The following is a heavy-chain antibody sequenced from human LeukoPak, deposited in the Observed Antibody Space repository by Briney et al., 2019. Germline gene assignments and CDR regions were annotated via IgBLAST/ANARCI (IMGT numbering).Heavy chain of an antibody. D-gene: IGHD3-10*01. Sequence: ASVKVSCKASGYTFTSYDINWVRQATGQGLEWMGWMNPNSGNTGYAQKFQGRVTITTDEFTSTAYMELSSLRSEDTAVYYCARAGGSGSYPYYYYYMDVWGKGTTVTVSS. J-gene: IGHJ6*03. V-gene: IGHV1-8*03. CDR2: MNPNSGNT. CDR1: GYTFTSYD. CDR3: ARAGGSGSYPYYYYYMDV.